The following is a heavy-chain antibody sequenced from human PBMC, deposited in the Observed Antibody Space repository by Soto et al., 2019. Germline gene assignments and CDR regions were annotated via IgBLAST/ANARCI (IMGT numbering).Heavy chain of an antibody. D-gene: IGHD6-13*01. CDR3: ARDQGASSSHDY. Sequence: AGGSLRLSCAASGFTFSSYSMNWVRQAPGKGLEWVSSISSSSSYIYYADSVKGRFTISRDNAKNSLYLQMNSLRAEDTAVYYCARDQGASSSHDYWGQGTLVTVSS. CDR1: GFTFSSYS. CDR2: ISSSSSYI. J-gene: IGHJ4*02. V-gene: IGHV3-21*01.